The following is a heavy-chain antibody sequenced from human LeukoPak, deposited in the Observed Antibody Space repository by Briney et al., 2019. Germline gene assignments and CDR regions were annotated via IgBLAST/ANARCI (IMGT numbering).Heavy chain of an antibody. Sequence: PGGSLRLSCAASGFNFSSMNGVRQAPAKGLEWVSSISISSSYIYYADSAQGRFTISRDNAKNSLYLQMNSLRAEDTAVYYCARDSSYGSGSFVDYWGQGTLVTVSS. J-gene: IGHJ4*02. D-gene: IGHD3-10*01. CDR2: ISISSSYI. CDR1: GFNFSS. V-gene: IGHV3-21*01. CDR3: ARDSSYGSGSFVDY.